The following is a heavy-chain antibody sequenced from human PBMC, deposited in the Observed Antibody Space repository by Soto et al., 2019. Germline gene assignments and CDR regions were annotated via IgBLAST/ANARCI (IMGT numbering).Heavy chain of an antibody. V-gene: IGHV3-23*01. CDR1: GFTFSSYA. D-gene: IGHD6-19*01. J-gene: IGHJ4*02. Sequence: GGSLRLSCAASGFTFSSYAMSWVRQAPGKGLEWVSAISGSGGSTYYADSVKGRFTISRDNSKNTLYLQMNSLRAEDTAVYFCATHPAVAGFSPYFDSWGQGTLVTVSS. CDR2: ISGSGGST. CDR3: ATHPAVAGFSPYFDS.